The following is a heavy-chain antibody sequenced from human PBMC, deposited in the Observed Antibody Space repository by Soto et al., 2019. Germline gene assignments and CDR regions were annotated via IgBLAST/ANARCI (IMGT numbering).Heavy chain of an antibody. CDR2: IIPIFGTA. CDR1: GGTFSSYA. CDR3: ARIAAPKNNWFDP. J-gene: IGHJ5*02. D-gene: IGHD6-13*01. V-gene: IGHV1-69*06. Sequence: SVKVSCKASGGTFSSYAISWVRQAPGQGLEWMGGIIPIFGTANYAQKLQGRVTITADKSTSTAYMELSSLRSEDTAVYYCARIAAPKNNWFDPWGQGTLVTVSS.